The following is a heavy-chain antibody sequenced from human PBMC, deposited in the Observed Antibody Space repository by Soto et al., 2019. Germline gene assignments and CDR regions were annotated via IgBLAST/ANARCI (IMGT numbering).Heavy chain of an antibody. CDR1: GFTFSSYW. D-gene: IGHD6-19*01. V-gene: IGHV3-74*01. CDR2: INSDGSST. Sequence: GSLRLSCAASGFTFSSYWMHWARQAPGKGLVWVSRINSDGSSTSYADSVKGRFTISRDNAKNTLYLQMNSLRAEDTAVYYCARDYPMAADRSTYYFXYWGQGTLVTVSS. CDR3: ARDYPMAADRSTYYFXY. J-gene: IGHJ4*02.